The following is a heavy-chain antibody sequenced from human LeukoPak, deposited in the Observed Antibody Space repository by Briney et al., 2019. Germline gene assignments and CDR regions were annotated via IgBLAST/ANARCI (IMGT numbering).Heavy chain of an antibody. V-gene: IGHV3-30*04. D-gene: IGHD3-22*01. CDR1: GFTFSSYA. CDR3: ARNYYDSSGSLDY. CDR2: ISYDGSNK. Sequence: GGSLRLSCAASGFTFSSYAMHWVRQAPGKGLEWVAVISYDGSNKYYADSVKGRFTISRDNSKNTLYLQMNSLRAEDTAVYYCARNYYDSSGSLDYWGQGTPVTVSS. J-gene: IGHJ4*02.